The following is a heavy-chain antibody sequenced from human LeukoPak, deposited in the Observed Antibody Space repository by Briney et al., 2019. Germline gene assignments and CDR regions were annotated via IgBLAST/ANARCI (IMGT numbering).Heavy chain of an antibody. CDR3: VREENSYGFYYYMDV. D-gene: IGHD5-18*01. CDR1: GFNFRTFR. Sequence: AGGSLRLSRAASGFNFRTFRMTWVRQAPGEGLEWVSSITSESVTIYNIDSVKGRFTISRDNAKNSLYLQMNSLRAEDTAIYFCVREENSYGFYYYMDVWGQGTTVTVSS. V-gene: IGHV3-21*01. J-gene: IGHJ6*02. CDR2: ITSESVTI.